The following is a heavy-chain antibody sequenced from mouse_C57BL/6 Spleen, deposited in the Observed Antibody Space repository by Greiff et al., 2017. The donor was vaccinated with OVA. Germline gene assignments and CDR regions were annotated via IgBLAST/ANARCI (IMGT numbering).Heavy chain of an antibody. D-gene: IGHD1-1*01. V-gene: IGHV1-55*01. CDR3: ARSLYYPRAWFAY. CDR1: GYTFTSYW. Sequence: QVQLQQPGAELVKPGASVKMSCKASGYTFTSYWITWVKQRPGQGLEWIGDIYPGSGSTNYNEKFKSKATLTVDTSSSTAYMQLSSLTSEDSAVYYCARSLYYPRAWFAYWGQGTLVTVSA. J-gene: IGHJ3*01. CDR2: IYPGSGST.